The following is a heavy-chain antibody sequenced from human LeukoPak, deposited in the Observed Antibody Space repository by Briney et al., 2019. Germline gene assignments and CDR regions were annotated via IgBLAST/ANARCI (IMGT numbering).Heavy chain of an antibody. D-gene: IGHD4-23*01. CDR3: TGDYGGNSGY. V-gene: IGHV3-73*01. CDR2: IRSKANSYAT. Sequence: GGSLKLSCAASGFTFSGSAMHWVRQASGKGLEWVGRIRSKANSYATAYAASVKGRFTISRGDSKNTAYLQMNSLKTEDTAVYYCTGDYGGNSGYWGQGTLVTVSS. CDR1: GFTFSGSA. J-gene: IGHJ4*02.